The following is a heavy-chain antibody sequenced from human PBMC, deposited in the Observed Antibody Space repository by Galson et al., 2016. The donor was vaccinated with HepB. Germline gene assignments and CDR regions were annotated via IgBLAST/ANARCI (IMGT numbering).Heavy chain of an antibody. J-gene: IGHJ6*02. V-gene: IGHV3-7*03. Sequence: SLRLSCAASGFTFSDHYVDWVRQAPGKGLEWVANIKQDGTEKYYVDSVKGRFTISRDSAKNSLFLQMNSLRVEDTAMYYCARAQEFTSMAHIYYGMDVWGQGTTVTVSS. D-gene: IGHD3-10*01. CDR2: IKQDGTEK. CDR1: GFTFSDHY. CDR3: ARAQEFTSMAHIYYGMDV.